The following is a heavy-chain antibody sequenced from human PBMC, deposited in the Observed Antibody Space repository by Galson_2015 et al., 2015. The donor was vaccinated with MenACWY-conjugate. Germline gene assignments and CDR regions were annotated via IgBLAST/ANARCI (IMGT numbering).Heavy chain of an antibody. CDR1: VG. Sequence: VGVGWIRQPPGKALEWLALIYWDDDKRYSPSLKSRLTITKDTSKNQVVLTMTNMDPVDTATYYCAHGIVVFDIWGQGTMVTVSS. D-gene: IGHD3-22*01. CDR3: AHGIVVFDI. CDR2: IYWDDDK. V-gene: IGHV2-5*02. J-gene: IGHJ3*02.